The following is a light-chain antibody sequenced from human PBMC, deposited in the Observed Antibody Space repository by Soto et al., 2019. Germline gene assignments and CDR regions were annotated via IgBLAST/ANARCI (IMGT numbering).Light chain of an antibody. Sequence: QSALTQPPSASGAPGQRVTISCSGSSSNIGRNAVNRYRQLPGAAPRLLIYTNDLRPSGVPDRFSASRSGTSASLAISGLQSEDEANFYCATWDDSLDGPVFGGGTKVTVL. J-gene: IGLJ2*01. CDR1: SSNIGRNA. V-gene: IGLV1-44*01. CDR2: TND. CDR3: ATWDDSLDGPV.